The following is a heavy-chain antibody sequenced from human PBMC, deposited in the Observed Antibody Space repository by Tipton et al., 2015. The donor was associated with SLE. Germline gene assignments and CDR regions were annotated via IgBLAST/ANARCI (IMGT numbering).Heavy chain of an antibody. CDR1: SFTFSSYA. D-gene: IGHD3-3*01. CDR2: ISGSGSHT. Sequence: SLRLSCAASSFTFSSYAMSWVRQAPGKGLQWVSSISGSGSHTSYADSVKGRFTISRDRSNTLYLQMNSLRAEDTALYYCAKGRGFGVIYPFDSWGQGTLVTVSS. CDR3: AKGRGFGVIYPFDS. V-gene: IGHV3-23*01. J-gene: IGHJ4*02.